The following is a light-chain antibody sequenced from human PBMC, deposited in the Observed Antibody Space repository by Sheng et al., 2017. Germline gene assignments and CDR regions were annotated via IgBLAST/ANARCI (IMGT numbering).Light chain of an antibody. V-gene: IGKV1-6*01. CDR2: SAS. CDR1: QDIRAD. J-gene: IGKJ4*01. Sequence: AIQMTQSPSSLSASVGDRVTITCRASQDIRADLGWYQQKPGKAPKLLIFSASTLHTGVPSRFGGSGFGTHFTLTISSLQPEDFATYYCLQDDTYPLTFGGGYQGGDQT. CDR3: LQDDTYPLT.